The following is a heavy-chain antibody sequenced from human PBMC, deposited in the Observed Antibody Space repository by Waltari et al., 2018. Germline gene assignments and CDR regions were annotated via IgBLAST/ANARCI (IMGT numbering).Heavy chain of an antibody. V-gene: IGHV4-59*01. CDR2: IYYSGST. J-gene: IGHJ4*02. CDR1: GGSISSYY. CDR3: ARRGKGNYYFDY. Sequence: QVQLQESGPGLVKPSETLSLTCTVSGGSISSYYWSWIRQPPGKGLEWIGYIYYSGSTNYNPSLKSRVTISVDTSKNQFSLKLSSVTAADTAVYYCARRGKGNYYFDYWGQGTLVTVSS.